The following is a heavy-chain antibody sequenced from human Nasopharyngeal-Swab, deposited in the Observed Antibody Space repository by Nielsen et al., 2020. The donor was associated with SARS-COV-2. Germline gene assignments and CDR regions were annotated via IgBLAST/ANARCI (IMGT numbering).Heavy chain of an antibody. V-gene: IGHV4-39*07. Sequence: SETLSLTCVVSGGSISSSSYYWGWIRQPPGKGLEWIGSIYYSGSTNYNPSLKSRVTISVDTSKNQFSLKLSSVTAADTAVYYCARPYVVAATRWFDPWGQGTLVTVSS. CDR1: GGSISSSSYY. J-gene: IGHJ5*02. CDR3: ARPYVVAATRWFDP. D-gene: IGHD2-15*01. CDR2: IYYSGST.